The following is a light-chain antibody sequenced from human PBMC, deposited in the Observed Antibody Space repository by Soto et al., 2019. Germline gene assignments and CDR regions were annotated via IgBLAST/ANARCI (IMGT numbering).Light chain of an antibody. J-gene: IGKJ2*01. V-gene: IGKV3-15*01. CDR2: GAS. CDR3: QQYNNWPGT. CDR1: QSVSSK. Sequence: EIVMTQSPATLSVSPGVRATLSCRTSQSVSSKLAWYQQKPGQAPRLLIYGASTRATGIPARFSGSGSGTEFTLTISSLQSEDFAVYYGQQYNNWPGTFGQGTKLEIK.